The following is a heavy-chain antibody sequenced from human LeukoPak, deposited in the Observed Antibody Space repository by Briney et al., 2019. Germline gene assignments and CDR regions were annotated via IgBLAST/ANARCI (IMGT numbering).Heavy chain of an antibody. CDR3: ARGFLNSAFDF. V-gene: IGHV4-38-2*02. CDR1: GYSISSAYY. D-gene: IGHD2/OR15-2a*01. Sequence: PSETLSLTCSVSGYSISSAYYWGWIRQPPGKGLEWIGTFHYSGSTSYNLSLKSRVTISVDSSKNQFSLKLNSVTAADTAVYYCARGFLNSAFDFWGHGTVVTVSS. J-gene: IGHJ3*01. CDR2: FHYSGST.